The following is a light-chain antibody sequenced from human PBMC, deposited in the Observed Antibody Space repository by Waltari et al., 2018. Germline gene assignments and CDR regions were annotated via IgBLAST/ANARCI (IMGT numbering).Light chain of an antibody. CDR1: QSFSMTF. J-gene: IGKJ1*01. V-gene: IGKV3-20*01. CDR3: QHYVRLPAT. CDR2: GAS. Sequence: CRASQSFSMTFARYQQKPGQAPRLLSYGASTRATGIPDRFSGGGSGTDFSLTISRLEPEDFAVYYCQHYVRLPATFGQGTKVEIK.